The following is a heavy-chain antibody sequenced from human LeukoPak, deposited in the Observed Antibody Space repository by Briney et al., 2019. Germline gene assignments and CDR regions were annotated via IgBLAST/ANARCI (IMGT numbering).Heavy chain of an antibody. D-gene: IGHD3-22*01. CDR2: IYYSGST. V-gene: IGHV4-30-4*01. J-gene: IGHJ4*02. Sequence: PSETLSLTCTVSGGSISSGDYYWSWIRQPPGKGLEWIGYIYYSGSTYYNPSPKSRVTISVDTSKNQFSLKLSSVTAADTAVYYCARAPDYYDSSGYYRDYWGQGTLVTVSS. CDR1: GGSISSGDYY. CDR3: ARAPDYYDSSGYYRDY.